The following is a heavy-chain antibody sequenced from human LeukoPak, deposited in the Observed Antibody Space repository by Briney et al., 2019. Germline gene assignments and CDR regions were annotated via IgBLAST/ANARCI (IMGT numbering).Heavy chain of an antibody. J-gene: IGHJ3*02. V-gene: IGHV3-9*01. CDR1: GFIFNNYA. D-gene: IGHD5-18*01. Sequence: SLRLSCAGSGFIFNNYAMHWVRQPPGKGLEWVSGISWNSGSIDYADSVKGRFIISRDNSKDTLYVQMNSLRAEDTAVYYCARDPKGGFSYGWGALDIWGQGTMVTVSS. CDR3: ARDPKGGFSYGWGALDI. CDR2: ISWNSGSI.